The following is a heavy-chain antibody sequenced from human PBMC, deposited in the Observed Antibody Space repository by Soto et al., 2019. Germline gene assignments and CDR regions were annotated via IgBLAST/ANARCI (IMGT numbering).Heavy chain of an antibody. V-gene: IGHV1-69*01. J-gene: IGHJ4*02. Sequence: QVQLVQSGAEVKKPGSSVKVSCTASGGSLRNSVISWVRQAPAQRLEWMGGVIPILGTANYAQKFQGRVTMTADEAISTAYMDLSSLSTDDTAVYYCARLGHPGHWGPGTLVIVSS. CDR3: ARLGHPGH. CDR1: GGSLRNSV. CDR2: VIPILGTA.